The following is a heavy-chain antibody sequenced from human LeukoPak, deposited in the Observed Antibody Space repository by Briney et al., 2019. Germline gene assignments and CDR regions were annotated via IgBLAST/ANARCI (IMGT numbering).Heavy chain of an antibody. D-gene: IGHD6-13*01. CDR2: VSYDGGSK. V-gene: IGHV3-30-3*01. CDR1: GFTFSSYA. CDR3: ARVKGGIATAGNYFDY. Sequence: GGSLRLSCAASGFTFSSYAMHWVRQGPGKGLEWVALVSYDGGSKYYADSVKGRITISRDNSKNTLHLQMNSLRTEDTAVCYCARVKGGIATAGNYFDYWGQGTLVTVSS. J-gene: IGHJ4*02.